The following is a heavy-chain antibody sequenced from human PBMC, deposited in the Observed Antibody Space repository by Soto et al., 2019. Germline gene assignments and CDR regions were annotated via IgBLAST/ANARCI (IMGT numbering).Heavy chain of an antibody. CDR2: ISAYNGNT. J-gene: IGHJ1*01. CDR3: ARAQPITMLVVGHHAEYFQP. Sequence: AAVKCSFNASGYTFTSYVISWVRQAPGQVLDCMGWISAYNGNTNYAQNLQGRVTMTTDTSTSTAYMELRSLRSDDTAVYYCARAQPITMLVVGHHAEYFQPWGQGTLVTVSS. D-gene: IGHD3-22*01. V-gene: IGHV1-18*01. CDR1: GYTFTSYV.